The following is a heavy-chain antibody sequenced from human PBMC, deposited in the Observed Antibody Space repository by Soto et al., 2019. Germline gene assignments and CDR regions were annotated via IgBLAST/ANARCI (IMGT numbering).Heavy chain of an antibody. D-gene: IGHD2-2*01. CDR3: ARGGGGYCSSTSCYYYYYYGMDV. J-gene: IGHJ6*02. CDR1: GGTFSSYA. Sequence: QVQLVQSGAEVKKPGSSVKVSCKASGGTFSSYAISWVRQAPGQGLEWMGGIIPIFGTANYAQKFQGRVTITAEKSTSTAYMELSSLRSEDTAVYYCARGGGGYCSSTSCYYYYYYGMDVWGQGTTVTVSS. V-gene: IGHV1-69*06. CDR2: IIPIFGTA.